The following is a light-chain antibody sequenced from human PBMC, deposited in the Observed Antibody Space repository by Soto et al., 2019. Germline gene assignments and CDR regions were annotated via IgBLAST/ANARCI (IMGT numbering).Light chain of an antibody. CDR2: EVT. V-gene: IGLV2-14*01. Sequence: QSALTQPASVSGSPGQSITISCTGTSSDVGGYNYVSWYQQHPGKAPKLMIYEVTNRPSGVSNRFSGSNSGNTASLTISGLQAEDEADYYCSSYTGCNTGVFGGGTKLTVL. J-gene: IGLJ3*02. CDR1: SSDVGGYNY. CDR3: SSYTGCNTGV.